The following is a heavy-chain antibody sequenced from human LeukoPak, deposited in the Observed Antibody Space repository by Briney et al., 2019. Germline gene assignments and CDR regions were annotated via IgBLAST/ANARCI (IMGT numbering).Heavy chain of an antibody. V-gene: IGHV5-51*01. J-gene: IGHJ4*02. CDR3: ARKSRADY. Sequence: GESLKTSCKGSGYSFPTYWIGWVRQMPGKGLEWMGIIYPGDSETRYSPSFQGQVTISADKSISTAYLQWSRLKASDTAMYYCARKSRADYWGQGTLVTVCS. CDR1: GYSFPTYW. CDR2: IYPGDSET.